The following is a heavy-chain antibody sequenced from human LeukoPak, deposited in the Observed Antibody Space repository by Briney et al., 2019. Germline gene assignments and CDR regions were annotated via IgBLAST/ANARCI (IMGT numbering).Heavy chain of an antibody. Sequence: GGTLRLSCAASGFTFSSYGMSWVRQAPGKGLEWVSAISGSGGSTYYADSVKGRFTISRDSSKNTLYLQMNSLRAEDTAVFYCARDQYSSGWSTSEYWGQGTLVTVSS. CDR1: GFTFSSYG. V-gene: IGHV3-23*01. D-gene: IGHD6-19*01. J-gene: IGHJ4*02. CDR3: ARDQYSSGWSTSEY. CDR2: ISGSGGST.